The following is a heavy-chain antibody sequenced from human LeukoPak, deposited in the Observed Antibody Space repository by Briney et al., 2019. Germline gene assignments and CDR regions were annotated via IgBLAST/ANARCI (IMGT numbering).Heavy chain of an antibody. V-gene: IGHV1-24*01. CDR3: ARGGGSDYDFWSGYYTPYYFDY. D-gene: IGHD3-3*01. CDR1: GYTLTELS. Sequence: ASVKVSCKVSGYTLTELSMHWVRQAPGKGLEWMGGFDPEDGETIYAQKFQGRVTMTEDTSTDTAYMELSSLRSEDTAVYYCARGGGSDYDFWSGYYTPYYFDYWGQGTLVTVSS. J-gene: IGHJ4*02. CDR2: FDPEDGET.